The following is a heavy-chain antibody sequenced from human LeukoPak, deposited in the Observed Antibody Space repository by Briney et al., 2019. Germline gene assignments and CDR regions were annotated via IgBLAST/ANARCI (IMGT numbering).Heavy chain of an antibody. CDR2: ITSSSSYI. D-gene: IGHD4-11*01. V-gene: IGHV3-21*01. CDR3: ARDLTVTSTCWFDR. CDR1: GFTFSSYS. J-gene: IGHJ5*02. Sequence: GGSLRLSCAVSGFTFSSYSMNWVRQAPEKGLEWVSSITSSSSYIYYADSVKGRFTISRDNAKNSLYLQMNSLRAEDTAVYYCARDLTVTSTCWFDRWGQGTLVTVSS.